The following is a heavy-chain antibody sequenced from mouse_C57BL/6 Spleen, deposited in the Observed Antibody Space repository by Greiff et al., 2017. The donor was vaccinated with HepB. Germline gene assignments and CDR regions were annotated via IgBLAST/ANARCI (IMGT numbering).Heavy chain of an antibody. CDR2: IRLKSDNYAT. D-gene: IGHD1-1*01. Sequence: EVKLMESGGGLVQPGGSMKLSCVASGFTFSNYWMNWVRQSPEKGLEWVAQIRLKSDNYATHYAESVKGRFTISRDDSKSSVYLQMNNLRAEDTGIYYCTSGYYGSSYAMDYWGQGTSVTVSS. CDR3: TSGYYGSSYAMDY. CDR1: GFTFSNYW. J-gene: IGHJ4*01. V-gene: IGHV6-3*01.